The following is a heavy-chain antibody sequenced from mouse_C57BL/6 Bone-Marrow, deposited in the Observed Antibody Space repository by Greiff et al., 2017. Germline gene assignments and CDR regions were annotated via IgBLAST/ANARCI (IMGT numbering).Heavy chain of an antibody. Sequence: QVQLQQSGAELARPGASVKLSCTASGYTFTSYGISWVKQRSGQGLEWIGELYPRSGNTYYNEKFKGKATLTAYKSSSTAYMELRSLTSEDSAVYFCARSRIYYDAMDYWGQGTSVTVSS. D-gene: IGHD2-1*01. J-gene: IGHJ4*01. CDR2: LYPRSGNT. CDR3: ARSRIYYDAMDY. CDR1: GYTFTSYG. V-gene: IGHV1-81*01.